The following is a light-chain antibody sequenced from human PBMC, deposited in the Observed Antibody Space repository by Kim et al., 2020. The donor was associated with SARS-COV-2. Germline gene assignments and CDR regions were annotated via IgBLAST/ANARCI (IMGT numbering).Light chain of an antibody. Sequence: LSPGETATLSCRASQSVSSSYLAWFQQKPGQAPRLLIYGASSRATGIPDRFSGSGSGTDFTLTITRLEPEDFAVYFCQQYGNSPRTFGQGTKLEI. J-gene: IGKJ2*01. V-gene: IGKV3-20*01. CDR1: QSVSSSY. CDR2: GAS. CDR3: QQYGNSPRT.